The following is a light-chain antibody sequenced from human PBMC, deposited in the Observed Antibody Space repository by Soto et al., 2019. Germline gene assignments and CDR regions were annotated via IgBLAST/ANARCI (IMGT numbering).Light chain of an antibody. CDR1: QTVSSSY. V-gene: IGKV3-20*01. CDR3: QHYGSSPPFT. Sequence: EVVLTQSPGTLSLSPGERATLSCRASQTVSSSYLAWYQQKPGQAPRLLIYGASSRATGIPDRFSGSGSGTAFTITISRLEPEDFAVFYCQHYGSSPPFTFGQGTKLEI. CDR2: GAS. J-gene: IGKJ2*01.